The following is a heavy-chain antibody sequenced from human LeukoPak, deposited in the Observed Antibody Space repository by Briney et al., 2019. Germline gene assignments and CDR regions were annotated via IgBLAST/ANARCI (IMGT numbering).Heavy chain of an antibody. CDR3: ASGFLDDFWSGHF. CDR1: GFSFSTHW. J-gene: IGHJ4*02. V-gene: IGHV3-7*01. D-gene: IGHD3-3*01. Sequence: PGGSLRLSRAASGFSFSTHWMSWVRLAPGKGPEWVANIKYDGSEKYYVDSVKGRFTISRDNAKNSLYLHMNSLRAEDTAVYYCASGFLDDFWSGHFWGQGTLVTVSS. CDR2: IKYDGSEK.